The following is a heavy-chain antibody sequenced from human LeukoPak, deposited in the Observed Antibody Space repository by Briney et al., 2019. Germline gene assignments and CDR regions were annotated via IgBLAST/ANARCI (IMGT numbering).Heavy chain of an antibody. CDR2: IYHSGST. J-gene: IGHJ4*02. Sequence: SETLSLTCAVYGGSFSGYYWSWIRQPPGKGLEWIGSIYHSGSTYYNPSLKSRVTISVDTSKNQFSLKLSSVTAADTAVYYCARGDYDFWSGYYGYWGQGTLVTVSS. CDR1: GGSFSGYY. D-gene: IGHD3-3*01. CDR3: ARGDYDFWSGYYGY. V-gene: IGHV4-34*01.